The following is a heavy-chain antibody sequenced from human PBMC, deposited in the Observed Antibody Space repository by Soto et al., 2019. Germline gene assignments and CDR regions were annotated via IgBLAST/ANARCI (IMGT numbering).Heavy chain of an antibody. CDR3: ARDQGRGYNYAFGAFDI. CDR2: IYYSGST. J-gene: IGHJ3*02. V-gene: IGHV4-31*03. D-gene: IGHD5-18*01. Sequence: QVQLHESGPGLVKPSQTLSLTCTVSGGSISSGGHYWSWIRQHPGKGLEWIGYIYYSGSTYYNPSLKSRVTISVDTSKNQFSLKLSSVTAADTAVYYCARDQGRGYNYAFGAFDIWGQGTMVTVSS. CDR1: GGSISSGGHY.